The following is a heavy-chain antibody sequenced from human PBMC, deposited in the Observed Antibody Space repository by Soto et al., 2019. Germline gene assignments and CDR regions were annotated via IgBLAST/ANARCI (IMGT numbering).Heavy chain of an antibody. J-gene: IGHJ3*02. CDR2: INHRGTT. D-gene: IGHD3-22*01. Sequence: SDTLSLTCAVFGGSFSRYYWNLIRHPPGKGLEWIGEINHRGTTNHYRALKIRVTISVATSTNLFSLNLSSVTAGDTAVYYCARSRYYDSSGYRALDAFDIWGQGTMVTVS. V-gene: IGHV4-34*01. CDR1: GGSFSRYY. CDR3: ARSRYYDSSGYRALDAFDI.